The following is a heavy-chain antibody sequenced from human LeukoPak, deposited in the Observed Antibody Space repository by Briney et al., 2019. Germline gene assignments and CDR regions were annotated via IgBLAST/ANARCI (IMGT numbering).Heavy chain of an antibody. Sequence: SETLSLTCTVSGGSISSCYWSWIRQPPRKGLEWIGYIYSSGRTNYNPSLQSRVTISVDTSKNQFSLKLSSVTAADTAVYYCARTVVTTFDYWGQGTLVTVSS. J-gene: IGHJ4*02. CDR3: ARTVVTTFDY. CDR1: GGSISSCY. CDR2: IYSSGRT. V-gene: IGHV4-59*01. D-gene: IGHD2-15*01.